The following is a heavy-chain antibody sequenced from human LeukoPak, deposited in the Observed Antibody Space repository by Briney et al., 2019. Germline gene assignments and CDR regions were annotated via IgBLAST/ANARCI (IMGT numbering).Heavy chain of an antibody. CDR3: ARELQQLVRAYYYYGMNV. J-gene: IGHJ6*02. CDR1: GYTFTIYG. CDR2: ISAYNGNT. D-gene: IGHD6-13*01. Sequence: ASVTVSFTASGYTFTIYGISWVRQAPGQGLEWMGWISAYNGNTNYAQKLQGRVTITTDTSTSTAYMELRSLRSDDTAVYYCARELQQLVRAYYYYGMNVWGQGTTVTVSS. V-gene: IGHV1-18*01.